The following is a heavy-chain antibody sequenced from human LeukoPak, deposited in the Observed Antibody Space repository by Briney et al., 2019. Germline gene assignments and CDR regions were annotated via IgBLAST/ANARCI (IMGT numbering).Heavy chain of an antibody. CDR2: ISAYNGNT. D-gene: IGHD3-3*01. V-gene: IGHV1-18*01. J-gene: IGHJ4*02. CDR1: GYTFTSYG. CDR3: ARDPYDFWSGYSFDY. Sequence: GSVKVSCKASGYTFTSYGISWVRQAPGQGLEWMGWISAYNGNTNYAQKLRGRVTMTTDTSTSTAYMELRSLRSDDTAVYYCARDPYDFWSGYSFDYWGQGTLVTVSS.